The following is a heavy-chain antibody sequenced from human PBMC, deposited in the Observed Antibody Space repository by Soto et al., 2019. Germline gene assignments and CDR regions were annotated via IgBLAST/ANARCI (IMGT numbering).Heavy chain of an antibody. CDR1: GGSISRYY. D-gene: IGHD2-15*01. Sequence: SETLSLTCTVSGGSISRYYWSWIRQSPGKGLEWIGYIYYSGSTNYNPSLKSRVTISVDTSKNQFSLKLSSVTAAYTAVYYCARGGISGASCLFDYWGQGTLVTVSS. J-gene: IGHJ4*02. CDR2: IYYSGST. CDR3: ARGGISGASCLFDY. V-gene: IGHV4-59*01.